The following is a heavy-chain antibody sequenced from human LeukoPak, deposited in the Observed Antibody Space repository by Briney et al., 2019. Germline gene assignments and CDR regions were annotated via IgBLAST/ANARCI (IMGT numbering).Heavy chain of an antibody. CDR2: ISSSSSTI. D-gene: IGHD1-26*01. Sequence: GGSLRLSCAASGFTFSSYSMNWVRQAPGKGLEWVSYISSSSSTIYYADSVKGRFTISRDNAKNSLYLQMNSLRDEDTAVYYCAKFPIVGATPYYFGYWGQGTLVTVSS. CDR1: GFTFSSYS. CDR3: AKFPIVGATPYYFGY. V-gene: IGHV3-48*02. J-gene: IGHJ4*02.